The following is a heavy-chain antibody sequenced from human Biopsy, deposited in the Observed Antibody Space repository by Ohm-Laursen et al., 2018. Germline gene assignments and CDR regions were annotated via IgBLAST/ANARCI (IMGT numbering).Heavy chain of an antibody. CDR2: IYDRGSTA. D-gene: IGHD6-19*01. CDR1: GDSVSSGSFY. J-gene: IGHJ4*02. Sequence: GTLSLTCTVSGDSVSSGSFYWTWIRQPPGQGLEYIGYIYDRGSTANYNPSLESRVAMSVDMPKNQFSLKLSSVTAADTAIYYCARGMRSSGWPYFDSWGQGTLVTVSS. CDR3: ARGMRSSGWPYFDS. V-gene: IGHV4-61*01.